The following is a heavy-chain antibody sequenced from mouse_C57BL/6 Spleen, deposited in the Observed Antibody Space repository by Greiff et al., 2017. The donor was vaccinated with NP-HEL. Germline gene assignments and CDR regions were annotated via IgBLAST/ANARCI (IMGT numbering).Heavy chain of an antibody. J-gene: IGHJ3*01. CDR2: IWTGGGT. D-gene: IGHD2-4*01. CDR1: GFSFTSYA. V-gene: IGHV2-9-1*01. Sequence: VQLQQSGPGLVAPSQCLSITCTVSGFSFTSYAISWVRQPPGKGLEWLGVIWTGGGTNYNSALKSRLSISKDNSKSQVFLKMNSLQTDDTARYYCARIYYDYDEGFAYWGQGTLVTVSA. CDR3: ARIYYDYDEGFAY.